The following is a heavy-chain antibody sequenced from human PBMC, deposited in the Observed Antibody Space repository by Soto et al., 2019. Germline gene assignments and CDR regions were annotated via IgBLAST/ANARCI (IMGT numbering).Heavy chain of an antibody. J-gene: IGHJ3*02. D-gene: IGHD4-17*01. CDR3: ARERMTTVTTIDAFDI. CDR1: GFTFSSYE. CDR2: ISSSGSTI. V-gene: IGHV3-48*03. Sequence: EVQLVESGGGLVQPGGSLRLSCAASGFTFSSYEMNWVRQAPGKGLEWVSYISSSGSTIYYADSVKGRFTISRDNAKYSLYLQMNSLRAEDTAVYYCARERMTTVTTIDAFDIWGQGTMVTVSS.